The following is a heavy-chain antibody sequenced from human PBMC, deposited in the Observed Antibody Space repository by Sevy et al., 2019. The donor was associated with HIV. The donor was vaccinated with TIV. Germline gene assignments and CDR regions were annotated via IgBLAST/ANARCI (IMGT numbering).Heavy chain of an antibody. CDR1: GFTFSSYA. Sequence: GGSLRLSCAASGFTFSSYAMHWVRQAPGKGLEWVAVISYDGSNKYYADSVKGRFTISRDNSKNTLYLQMNSLRAEDTAVYYCARRSIVVDFDYWGQGTLLTVSS. J-gene: IGHJ4*02. V-gene: IGHV3-30-3*01. CDR3: ARRSIVVDFDY. D-gene: IGHD2-21*01. CDR2: ISYDGSNK.